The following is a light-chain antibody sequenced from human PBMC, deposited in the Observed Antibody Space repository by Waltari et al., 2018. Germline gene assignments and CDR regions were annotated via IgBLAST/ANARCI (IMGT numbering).Light chain of an antibody. CDR3: QQLNSYPLT. CDR2: AAS. J-gene: IGKJ4*01. V-gene: IGKV1-9*01. Sequence: DIQLTQSQSFLSASVGDRVTTTCRASQGISSYLAWYQQNPGKAPKLLIYAASTLQSGVPSRFSGSGSGTEFTLTISSLQPEDFATYYCQQLNSYPLTFGGGTKVEIK. CDR1: QGISSY.